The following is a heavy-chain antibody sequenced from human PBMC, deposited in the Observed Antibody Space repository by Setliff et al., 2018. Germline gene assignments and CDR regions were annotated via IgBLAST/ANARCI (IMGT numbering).Heavy chain of an antibody. V-gene: IGHV5-51*01. Sequence: PGESLKISCKGSGYRFTTYWIAWVRQKPGKGLEWKGIVYPGDSDTQYSPSFQGQVTFSSDKSINTAYLQWSSLKASDTAMYYCARPRLRRSGYSSGWYDYWGQGTLVTVSS. CDR2: VYPGDSDT. CDR3: ARPRLRRSGYSSGWYDY. J-gene: IGHJ4*02. D-gene: IGHD6-19*01. CDR1: GYRFTTYW.